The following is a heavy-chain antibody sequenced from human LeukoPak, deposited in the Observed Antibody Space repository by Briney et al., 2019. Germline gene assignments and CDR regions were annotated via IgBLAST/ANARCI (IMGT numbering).Heavy chain of an antibody. CDR3: AREPVAAGKHWFDP. CDR1: GFTFSSYS. J-gene: IGHJ5*02. D-gene: IGHD2-15*01. CDR2: ISGSSTTI. V-gene: IGHV3-48*04. Sequence: GGSLRLSCAASGFTFSSYSMNWVRQAPGKGLEWVSYISGSSTTIYYVDSVKGRFTISRDNAKNSLYLQMNSLRAEDTAVYYCAREPVAAGKHWFDPWGQGTLVTVSS.